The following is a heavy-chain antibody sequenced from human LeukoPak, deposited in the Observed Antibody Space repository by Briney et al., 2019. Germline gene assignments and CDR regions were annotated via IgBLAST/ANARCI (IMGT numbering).Heavy chain of an antibody. CDR2: INSDGGGA. V-gene: IGHV3-74*01. CDR3: ARDVPHNWFDT. J-gene: IGHJ5*02. CDR1: GITFGNNW. Sequence: GGSLRLSCSASGITFGNNWMQWVRQGPGKGLVWISRINSDGGGAIYADSVKGRFTVSRDNAKNTLYLQMNSLRAEDPAVYYCARDVPHNWFDTWGQGTLVTVSS.